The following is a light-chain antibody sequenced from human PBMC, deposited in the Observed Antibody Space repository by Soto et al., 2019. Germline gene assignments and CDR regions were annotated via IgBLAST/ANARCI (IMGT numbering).Light chain of an antibody. CDR3: SSYTSSNTLEV. CDR2: EVN. Sequence: QSALIQPASVSGSPGQSMTISCTGTSRDVGGSNYVSWYQHHPHRAPKLLIYEVNYRPSGVSSRFSGSKSGNTASLTISGLQAEDEADYYCSSYTSSNTLEVFGVGTKV. V-gene: IGLV2-14*01. CDR1: SRDVGGSNY. J-gene: IGLJ1*01.